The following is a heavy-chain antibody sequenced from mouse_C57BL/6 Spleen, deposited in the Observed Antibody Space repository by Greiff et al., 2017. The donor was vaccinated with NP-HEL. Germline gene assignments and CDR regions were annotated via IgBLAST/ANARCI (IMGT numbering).Heavy chain of an antibody. Sequence: VQLQQSGAELVRPGASVKLSCTASGFNIKDDYMHWVKQRPEQGLEWIGWIDPENGDTEYASKFQGKAPITADTSYNTAYLQLSSLTSEDTAVYYCTTYRNYVSDYWGQGTTLTVPS. CDR3: TTYRNYVSDY. V-gene: IGHV14-4*01. J-gene: IGHJ2*01. CDR2: IDPENGDT. CDR1: GFNIKDDY. D-gene: IGHD2-5*01.